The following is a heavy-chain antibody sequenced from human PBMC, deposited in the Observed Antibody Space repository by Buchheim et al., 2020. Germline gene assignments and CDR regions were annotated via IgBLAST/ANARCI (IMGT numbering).Heavy chain of an antibody. CDR2: IFSSGHT. CDR3: ARRHSGYESAGSFDY. CDR1: GDSISTNKW. V-gene: IGHV4-4*02. D-gene: IGHD5-12*01. J-gene: IGHJ4*02. Sequence: QVQLQESGPGLVKPSGTLSLTCTVSGDSISTNKWWSWVRQPPGKGLEWIGEIFSSGHTNFNPSLKSRVTMSLDKSKNQFSLKLSSVTAGDTAVYYCARRHSGYESAGSFDYWGQGTL.